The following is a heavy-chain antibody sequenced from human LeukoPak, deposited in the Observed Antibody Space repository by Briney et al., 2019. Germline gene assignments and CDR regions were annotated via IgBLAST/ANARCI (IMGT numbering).Heavy chain of an antibody. Sequence: GGSLRLSCAASGFTVSSNYMSWVRQAPGKGLEWVSVIYSGGSTYYADSVKGRFTISRDNAKNSLYLQMNSLRAEDTAVYYCARSSSSWEHIDYWGQGTLVTVSS. CDR3: ARSSSSWEHIDY. D-gene: IGHD6-13*01. CDR1: GFTVSSNY. CDR2: IYSGGST. J-gene: IGHJ4*02. V-gene: IGHV3-53*01.